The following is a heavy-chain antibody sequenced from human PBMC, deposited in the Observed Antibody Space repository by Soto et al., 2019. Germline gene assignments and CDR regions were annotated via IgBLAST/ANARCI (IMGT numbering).Heavy chain of an antibody. CDR2: IIPIFGTA. CDR3: ARTPPPLLWFGEYDY. D-gene: IGHD3-10*01. V-gene: IGHV1-69*06. Sequence: QVQLVQSGAEVKKPGSSVKVSCKASGGTFSSYAISWVRQAPGQGLEWMGGIIPIFGTANYAQKFQGRVTITADKSPSPDYMELSSLRAEDTAVYYCARTPPPLLWFGEYDYWGQGTLVTVSS. J-gene: IGHJ4*02. CDR1: GGTFSSYA.